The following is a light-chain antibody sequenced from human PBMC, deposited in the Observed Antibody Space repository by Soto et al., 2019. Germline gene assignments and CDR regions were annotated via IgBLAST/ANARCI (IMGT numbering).Light chain of an antibody. CDR1: SSDVGGYNY. V-gene: IGLV2-14*01. CDR2: DVS. CDR3: SSYTSSSTLYV. Sequence: QSALTQPASVSGSPGQSITISCTGTSSDVGGYNYVSWYQQHPGKAPKLMIFDVSNRPSGVSNRFSGSKSGNTASLTNSGLRAEDEADYYCSSYTSSSTLYVFGTGTKLTVL. J-gene: IGLJ1*01.